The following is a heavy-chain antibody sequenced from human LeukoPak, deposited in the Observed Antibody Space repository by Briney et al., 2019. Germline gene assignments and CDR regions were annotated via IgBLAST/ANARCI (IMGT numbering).Heavy chain of an antibody. CDR1: GGSISSSSYY. CDR3: ARVRIAAAGKFGPYYYYMDV. D-gene: IGHD6-13*01. V-gene: IGHV4-39*07. CDR2: KFYSGAT. J-gene: IGHJ6*03. Sequence: SETLSLTCTVSGGSISSSSYYWGWIRQAPGKGLEWIGSKFYSGATYYNPSLKRRVTISIDTSKNQFSLKLSSVTAADTAVYYCARVRIAAAGKFGPYYYYMDVWGKGTTVTISS.